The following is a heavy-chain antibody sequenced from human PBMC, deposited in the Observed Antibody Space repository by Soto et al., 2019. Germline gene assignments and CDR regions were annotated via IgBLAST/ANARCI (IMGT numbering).Heavy chain of an antibody. D-gene: IGHD3-10*01. CDR3: AREGDYYGSGSSGVGYGMDV. J-gene: IGHJ6*02. CDR1: GFTFSSYS. Sequence: GGSLRLSCAASGFTFSSYSMNWVRQAPGKGLEWVSYISSSSSTIYYADSVKGRFTISRDNAKNSLYLQMNSLRDEDTAVYYCAREGDYYGSGSSGVGYGMDVWGQGTTVTVSS. V-gene: IGHV3-48*02. CDR2: ISSSSSTI.